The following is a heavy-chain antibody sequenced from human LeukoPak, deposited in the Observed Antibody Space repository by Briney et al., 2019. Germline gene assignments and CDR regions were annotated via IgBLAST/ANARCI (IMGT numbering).Heavy chain of an antibody. J-gene: IGHJ4*02. CDR2: ISASGSNP. Sequence: GGSLRLSCAASGFAFGSYGMSWVRQAPGKGLEWVAAISASGSNPHYSDSVKGRFTISRDNSRNTLYLQMNSLRAEDTAVYYCAKDPKIPLYYFDYWGQGTLVTVSS. D-gene: IGHD2-21*01. V-gene: IGHV3-23*01. CDR3: AKDPKIPLYYFDY. CDR1: GFAFGSYG.